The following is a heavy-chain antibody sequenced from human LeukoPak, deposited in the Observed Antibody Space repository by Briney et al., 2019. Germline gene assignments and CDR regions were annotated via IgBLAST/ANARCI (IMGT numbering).Heavy chain of an antibody. J-gene: IGHJ6*04. D-gene: IGHD3-22*01. CDR3: AELVIIMMGGV. Sequence: GGSLRLSCAASGFTFSSYEMNWVRQAPGKGLEWVSYTSSSGSTIYYADSVKGRFTISRDNAKNSLYLQMNSLRAEDTAVYYCAELVIIMMGGVGGKGTRVTISS. CDR2: TSSSGSTI. CDR1: GFTFSSYE. V-gene: IGHV3-48*03.